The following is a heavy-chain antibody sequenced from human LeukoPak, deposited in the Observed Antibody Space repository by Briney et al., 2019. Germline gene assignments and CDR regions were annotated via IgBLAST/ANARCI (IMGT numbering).Heavy chain of an antibody. D-gene: IGHD3-16*01. CDR2: MSSNGDYT. Sequence: QPGGSLRLSCAASGVTFSSYAMHWVRQAPGKGLEYVSTMSSNGDYTYYANSVKGRFTISRDNSKNTLYLQMGSLKPEDMAMYYCAGDFGGSSLDYWGQGTLLTVSS. CDR1: GVTFSSYA. V-gene: IGHV3-64*01. J-gene: IGHJ4*02. CDR3: AGDFGGSSLDY.